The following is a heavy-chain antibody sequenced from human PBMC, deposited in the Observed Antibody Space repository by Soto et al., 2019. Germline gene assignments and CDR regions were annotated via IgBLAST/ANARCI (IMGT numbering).Heavy chain of an antibody. CDR2: MNPINGAT. CDR3: GRGPSPRAPAGGTPYYYAMDV. D-gene: IGHD2-2*01. CDR1: GYDFTAYD. Sequence: GASVKVSCKASGYDFTAYDINWVRQASGQGLERMGWMNPINGATGSARRFQGRVSMTRNTATATAYLELTSLRSDDSAVYFCGRGPSPRAPAGGTPYYYAMDVWGQGTTVTVSS. J-gene: IGHJ6*02. V-gene: IGHV1-8*02.